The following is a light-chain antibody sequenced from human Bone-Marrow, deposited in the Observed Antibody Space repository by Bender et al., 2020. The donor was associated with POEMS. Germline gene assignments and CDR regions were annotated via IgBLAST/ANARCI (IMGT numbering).Light chain of an antibody. J-gene: IGLJ3*02. V-gene: IGLV1-40*01. Sequence: QSVLTQPPSVSGAPGQRVTISCTGSSSNTGSGYDINWYQHLPGTAPKLLIYGYNNRPSGVPDRFSGSKSGTSASLAITGLQAEDEADYYCSSYADSSTLVFGGGTKLTVL. CDR1: SSNTGSGYD. CDR2: GYN. CDR3: SSYADSSTLV.